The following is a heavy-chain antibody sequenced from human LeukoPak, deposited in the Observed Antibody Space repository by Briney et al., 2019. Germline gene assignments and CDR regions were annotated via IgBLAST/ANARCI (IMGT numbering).Heavy chain of an antibody. D-gene: IGHD2-15*01. Sequence: GGSVTLFCAASGFTFRTYWMSWVRQAPEKGLEWVANIKVDGSEEYYADSVKGRFTISRDNAKNSLSLQMNSLRAEDTAVYYCARDRGYSTFDIWGQGTMVTVSS. CDR3: ARDRGYSTFDI. V-gene: IGHV3-7*05. J-gene: IGHJ3*02. CDR1: GFTFRTYW. CDR2: IKVDGSEE.